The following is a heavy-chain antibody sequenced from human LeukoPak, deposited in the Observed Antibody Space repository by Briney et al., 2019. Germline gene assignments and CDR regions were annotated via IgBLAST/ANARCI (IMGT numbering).Heavy chain of an antibody. CDR3: ARRSGYSSGCDY. D-gene: IGHD6-19*01. CDR1: GFTFGSYA. J-gene: IGHJ4*02. CDR2: ISYDGSNK. Sequence: GGSLRLSCAASGFTFGSYAMHWVRQAPGKGLEWVAVISYDGSNKYYADSVKGRFTISRDNSKNTLYLQMNSLRAEDTAVYYCARRSGYSSGCDYWGQGTLVTVSS. V-gene: IGHV3-30-3*01.